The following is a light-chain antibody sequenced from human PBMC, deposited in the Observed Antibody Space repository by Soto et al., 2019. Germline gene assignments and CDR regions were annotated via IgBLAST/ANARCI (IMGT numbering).Light chain of an antibody. V-gene: IGKV3-15*01. J-gene: IGKJ1*01. CDR2: GAS. CDR1: QSVSSN. Sequence: EIVMTQSPATLSVSPGERATLSCRASQSVSSNLAWYQQRPGQAPRLLIYGASTRATGIPVRFSGSGSGTEFTLTISSLQSEDCAVYYWHYEGTFGKGTKVEI. CDR3: HYEGT.